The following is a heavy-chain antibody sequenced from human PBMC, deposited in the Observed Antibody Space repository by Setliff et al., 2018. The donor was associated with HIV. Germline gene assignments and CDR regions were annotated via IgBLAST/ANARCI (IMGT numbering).Heavy chain of an antibody. D-gene: IGHD4-17*01. V-gene: IGHV3-49*04. CDR3: ARGGRPTDEYVWFDP. CDR1: GFTFGDYL. J-gene: IGHJ5*02. CDR2: IRSKAFGGTA. Sequence: PGGSLRLSCTASGFTFGDYLMSWVRQAPGKGLEWIGFIRSKAFGGTAEYAASVEGRFSISRDDSKSIAYLQMNSLRTEDTAVYYCARGGRPTDEYVWFDPWGQGTLVTVSS.